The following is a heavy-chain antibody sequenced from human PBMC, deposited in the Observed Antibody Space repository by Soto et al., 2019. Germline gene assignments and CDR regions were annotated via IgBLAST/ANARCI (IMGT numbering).Heavy chain of an antibody. CDR1: GFTFDDYA. CDR2: ISWNSGSI. V-gene: IGHV3-9*01. Sequence: DVQLVESGGGLVQPGRSLRLSCAASGFTFDDYAMHWVRQAPGKGLEWVSGISWNSGSIGYADSVKGRFTISRDNAKNSLYLQMNSLRAEDTALYYCAKDDYGMDVWGQGTTVTVSS. J-gene: IGHJ6*02. CDR3: AKDDYGMDV.